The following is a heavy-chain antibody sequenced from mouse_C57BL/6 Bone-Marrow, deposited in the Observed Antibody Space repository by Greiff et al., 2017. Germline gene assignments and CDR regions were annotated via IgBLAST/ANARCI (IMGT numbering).Heavy chain of an antibody. CDR1: GFNIKDDY. Sequence: EVKVEESGAELVRPGASVKLSCTASGFNIKDDYMHWVKQRPEQGLEWIGWIDPENGDTEYASKFQGKATITADTSSNTAYLQLSSLTSEDTAVYYCTTGRLYYFDYWGQGTTLTVSS. V-gene: IGHV14-4*01. CDR3: TTGRLYYFDY. CDR2: IDPENGDT. J-gene: IGHJ2*01.